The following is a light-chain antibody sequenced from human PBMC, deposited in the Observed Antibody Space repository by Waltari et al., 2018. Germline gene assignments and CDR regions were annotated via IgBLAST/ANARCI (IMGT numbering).Light chain of an antibody. J-gene: IGKJ1*01. V-gene: IGKV3-20*01. CDR2: HAS. Sequence: EVVLTKSPGTLSLSLGEIATLSCRTRQSISKYLAWYQQKPGQAPRLLIYHASSRATGIPDRFSGIGSGTDFSLTISRLEPEDFAVYYCQHYVTLPVTFGQGTKVEIK. CDR3: QHYVTLPVT. CDR1: QSISKY.